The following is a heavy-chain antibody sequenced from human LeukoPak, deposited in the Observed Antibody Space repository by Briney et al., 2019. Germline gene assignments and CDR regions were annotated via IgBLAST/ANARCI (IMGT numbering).Heavy chain of an antibody. CDR3: TRDSGTYNWFDP. CDR2: IDKKDKSYATAT. D-gene: IGHD1-26*01. CDR1: GFTFSSYA. J-gene: IGHJ5*02. Sequence: GGSLRLSCAASGFTFSSYAMHWVRQSPGKGLEGVGQIDKKDKSYATATAYAASLKCRFTISRADSINKATRQMKSMKTENTALYYCTRDSGTYNWFDPWGQGTLVTVSS. V-gene: IGHV3-73*01.